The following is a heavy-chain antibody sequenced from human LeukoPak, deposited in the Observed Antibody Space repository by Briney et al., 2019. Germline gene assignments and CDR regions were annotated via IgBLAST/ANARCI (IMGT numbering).Heavy chain of an antibody. CDR2: IYHSGST. CDR1: GGSISSGSYY. Sequence: SETLSLTCTVSGGSISSGSYYWSWIRQPAGKGLEWIGYIYHSGSTYYNPSLKSRVTISVDRSKNQFSLKLSSVTAADTAVYYCARQQLGAAFDIWGQGTMVTVSS. CDR3: ARQQLGAAFDI. D-gene: IGHD6-13*01. V-gene: IGHV4-30-2*01. J-gene: IGHJ3*02.